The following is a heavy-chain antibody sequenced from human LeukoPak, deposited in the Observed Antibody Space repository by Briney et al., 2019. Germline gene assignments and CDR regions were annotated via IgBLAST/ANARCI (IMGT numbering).Heavy chain of an antibody. CDR3: ASQRAVAGTMYPAYYYYMDV. J-gene: IGHJ6*03. V-gene: IGHV3-11*04. Sequence: GGSLRLSCAASGFSFSDYYMSWIRQAPGKGLEWVSYISSSGRTIYYADSVKGRFTISRDNAKNSLYLQMNSLRAEDAAVYYCASQRAVAGTMYPAYYYYMDVWGKGTTVTVSS. D-gene: IGHD6-19*01. CDR2: ISSSGRTI. CDR1: GFSFSDYY.